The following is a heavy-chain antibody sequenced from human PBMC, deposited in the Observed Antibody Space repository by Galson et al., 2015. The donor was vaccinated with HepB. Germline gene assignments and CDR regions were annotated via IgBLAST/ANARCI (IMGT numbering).Heavy chain of an antibody. Sequence: NSGNTGYAQKFQGRVTMTRNTSISTAYMELSSLRSEDTAVYYCARIQWGWYYGWGQGTLVTVSS. CDR2: NSGNT. V-gene: IGHV1-8*01. D-gene: IGHD3-16*01. CDR3: ARIQWGWYYG. J-gene: IGHJ4*02.